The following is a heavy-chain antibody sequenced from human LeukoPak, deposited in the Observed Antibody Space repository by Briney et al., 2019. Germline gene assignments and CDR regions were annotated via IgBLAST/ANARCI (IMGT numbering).Heavy chain of an antibody. Sequence: GGSLRLSCGASGFAFTSFRMSWVRQAPGRCLEWVSFISVNGADINNADSLKGRFTISRDNAKNSLYLQLNSLTIEDTAVYYCARVDWRGYWGQGTLVTVSS. CDR1: GFAFTSFR. CDR2: ISVNGADI. D-gene: IGHD3-3*01. V-gene: IGHV3-21*01. CDR3: ARVDWRGY. J-gene: IGHJ4*02.